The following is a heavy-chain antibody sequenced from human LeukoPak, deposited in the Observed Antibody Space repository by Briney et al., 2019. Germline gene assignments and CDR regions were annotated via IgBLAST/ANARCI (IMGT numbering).Heavy chain of an antibody. CDR3: ARDFGYF. CDR1: GFTFSKDK. D-gene: IGHD3-10*01. CDR2: ISSSGSII. V-gene: IGHV3-48*03. J-gene: IGHJ4*02. Sequence: GGSLSPSCAASGFTFSKDKTNWVSQAPGKGLEWVSYISSSGSIIYYSDSVKGRFTISRDNAKNSLYLQMNSLRAEDTAVYYCARDFGYFWGQGTLVTVSS.